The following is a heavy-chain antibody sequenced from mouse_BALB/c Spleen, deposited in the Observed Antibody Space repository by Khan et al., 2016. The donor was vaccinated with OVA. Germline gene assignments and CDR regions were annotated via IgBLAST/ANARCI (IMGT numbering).Heavy chain of an antibody. CDR2: IKNKSNNYAT. J-gene: IGHJ3*01. Sequence: EVQLVESGGGLVQPKGSLKLSCAASGFTFNTYAMNWVRQAPGKGLEWVARIKNKSNNYATYYADSVKDRFTISRDDSQRMLYLQMNNVKTEDTAIYYCVRQGYGYSWFVYWSQGTLVTVSA. CDR3: VRQGYGYSWFVY. V-gene: IGHV10-1*02. D-gene: IGHD2-2*01. CDR1: GFTFNTYA.